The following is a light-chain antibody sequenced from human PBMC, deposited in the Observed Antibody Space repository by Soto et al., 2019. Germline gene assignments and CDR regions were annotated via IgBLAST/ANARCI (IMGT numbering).Light chain of an antibody. CDR3: SSYTTRSTWV. Sequence: QSALTQPASVSGSPGQSIAISCTGTSSDVGAYKYVSWYQQHPGKAPKLIIYEVNNRPSGVSNRFSGSKSGNTASLTISWLQAEDESDYYCSSYTTRSTWVFGGGTKVTVL. CDR1: SSDVGAYKY. J-gene: IGLJ3*02. CDR2: EVN. V-gene: IGLV2-14*01.